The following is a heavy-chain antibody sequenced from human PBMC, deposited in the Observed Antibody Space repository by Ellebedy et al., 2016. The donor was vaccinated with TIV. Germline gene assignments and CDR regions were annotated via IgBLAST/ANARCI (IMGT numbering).Heavy chain of an antibody. CDR2: IRSSAYGGTT. Sequence: GESLKISCTASGFTFGDYAMSWFRQAPGKGLEWVGFIRSSAYGGTTEHAASVKGRFTISRDDSTSIAYLQMTSQKPEDTAVYYCTREDSVAMIGGGDPWGQGTLVTVSS. CDR3: TREDSVAMIGGGDP. J-gene: IGHJ5*02. CDR1: GFTFGDYA. V-gene: IGHV3-49*03. D-gene: IGHD3-22*01.